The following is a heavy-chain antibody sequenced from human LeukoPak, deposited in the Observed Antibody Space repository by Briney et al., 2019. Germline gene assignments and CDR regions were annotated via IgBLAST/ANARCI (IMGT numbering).Heavy chain of an antibody. CDR2: IYYSGST. V-gene: IGHV4-59*12. D-gene: IGHD6-13*01. Sequence: SETLSLTCTVSGGSISSYYWSWIRQPPGKGLEWIGYIYYSGSTYYNPSLKSRVTVSVDTSKNQFSLKLSSVTAADTAVYYCARGSSSWSLFDYWGQGTLVTVSS. CDR3: ARGSSSWSLFDY. J-gene: IGHJ4*02. CDR1: GGSISSYY.